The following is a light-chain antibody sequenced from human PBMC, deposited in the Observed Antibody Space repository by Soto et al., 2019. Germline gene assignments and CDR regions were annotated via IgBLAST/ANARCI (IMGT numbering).Light chain of an antibody. CDR1: QSVLNSSNNKNC. CDR3: QQSYGAPPYT. Sequence: DIVMTQSPDSLAVSLGERATINCKASQSVLNSSNNKNCLGWYKQKPGQPPKLLIYWASTRQSGVPDRISGSWYGTDFTLTISSLQAEDVAVYYCQQSYGAPPYTFGQGPKLDIK. J-gene: IGKJ2*01. V-gene: IGKV4-1*01. CDR2: WAS.